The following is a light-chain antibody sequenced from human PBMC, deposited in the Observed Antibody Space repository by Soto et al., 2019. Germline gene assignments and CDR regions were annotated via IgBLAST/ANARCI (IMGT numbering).Light chain of an antibody. CDR2: DVS. J-gene: IGLJ1*01. V-gene: IGLV2-14*01. CDR1: SSDVGGYNY. CDR3: SSYTSSSTLVV. Sequence: QSALTQTASVSGSPGQSITISCTGTSSDVGGYNYVSWYQQHPGKAPKLMIYDVSNRPSGVSNRFSGSKSGNTASLTISGLQAEDEADYYCSSYTSSSTLVVFGTGTKLTVL.